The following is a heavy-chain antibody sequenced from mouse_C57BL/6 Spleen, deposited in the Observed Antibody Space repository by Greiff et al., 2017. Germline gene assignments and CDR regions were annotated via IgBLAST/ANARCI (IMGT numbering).Heavy chain of an antibody. J-gene: IGHJ2*01. CDR1: GYAFSSSW. V-gene: IGHV1-82*01. CDR2: IYPGDGDH. D-gene: IGHD4-1*01. Sequence: QVQLQQSGPELVKPGASVKISCKASGYAFSSSWMNWVKQRPGKGLEWIGRIYPGDGDHNYNGKFKGKATLTADKSSSTAYMQLSSLTSEDSAVYFCASVGTHYFDYWGQGTTLTVSS. CDR3: ASVGTHYFDY.